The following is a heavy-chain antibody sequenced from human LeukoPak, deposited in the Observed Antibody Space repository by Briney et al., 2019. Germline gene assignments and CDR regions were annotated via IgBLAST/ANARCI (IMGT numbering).Heavy chain of an antibody. V-gene: IGHV3-49*04. CDR2: IRSKAYGGTT. CDR1: GFTFGDYA. Sequence: PGGSLRLSCTASGFTFGDYAMSWVRQAPGKGLEWVGFIRSKAYGGTTEYAASVEGRFTISRDDSKSIAYLQMNSLKTEDTAVYYCTRNTVPRDGYRLFDYWGQGTLVTVSS. CDR3: TRNTVPRDGYRLFDY. D-gene: IGHD5-24*01. J-gene: IGHJ4*02.